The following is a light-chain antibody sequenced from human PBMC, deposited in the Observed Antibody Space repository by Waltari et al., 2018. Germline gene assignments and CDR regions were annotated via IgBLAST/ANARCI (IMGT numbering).Light chain of an antibody. V-gene: IGKV1-5*03. CDR2: KAS. CDR1: QNINTW. Sequence: DIQMTQSPSPLSAFVGDRVTITCRASQNINTWLAWYQQKPGKVPRLLIYKASTLENGVPSRFSGSGSGTEFTLTISSLQPDDFATYYCQQYNSFSGYTFGQGTKLEIK. CDR3: QQYNSFSGYT. J-gene: IGKJ2*01.